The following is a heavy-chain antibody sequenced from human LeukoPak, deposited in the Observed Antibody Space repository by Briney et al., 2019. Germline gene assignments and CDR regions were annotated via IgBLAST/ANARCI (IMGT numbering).Heavy chain of an antibody. CDR3: ARELAGYGKLDY. CDR1: GGSISSGSYF. D-gene: IGHD5-12*01. CDR2: VYTSGST. Sequence: SETLSLTCTVSGGSISSGSYFWSWIRQPAGKGLEWIGRVYTSGSTNYNPSLKSRVTISPDTSKNQFSLKLSSVTAADTAVYYCARELAGYGKLDYWGQGILVTVSS. V-gene: IGHV4-61*02. J-gene: IGHJ4*02.